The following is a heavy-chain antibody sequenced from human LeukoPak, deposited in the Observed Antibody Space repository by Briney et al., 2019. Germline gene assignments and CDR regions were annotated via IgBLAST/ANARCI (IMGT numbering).Heavy chain of an antibody. CDR2: ISSSSSYI. J-gene: IGHJ6*02. V-gene: IGHV3-21*01. CDR1: GFTFSSYS. CDR3: ARDAAAIPPPHYYGMDV. Sequence: GGSLRLSCAASGFTFSSYSMNWVRQAPGKGLEWVSSISSSSSYIYYADSVKGRFTISRDNAKNSLYLQMNSLRAEDTAVYYCARDAAAIPPPHYYGMDVWGQGTTVTVSS. D-gene: IGHD2-2*02.